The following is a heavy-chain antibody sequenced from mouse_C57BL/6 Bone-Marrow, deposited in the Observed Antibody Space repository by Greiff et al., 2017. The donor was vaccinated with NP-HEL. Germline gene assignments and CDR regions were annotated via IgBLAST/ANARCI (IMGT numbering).Heavy chain of an antibody. D-gene: IGHD1-1*01. V-gene: IGHV3-6*01. CDR3: ARGIIYYYGSSCHGDV. Sequence: VQLQQSGPGLVKPSQSLSLTCSVTGYSITSGYYWNWIRQFPGNKLEWMGYISYDGSNNYNPSLKNRISITRDTSKNQFLLKLNSVTTEDTATYYCARGIIYYYGSSCHGDVWGTGTTVTVSS. CDR1: GYSITSGYY. CDR2: ISYDGSN. J-gene: IGHJ1*03.